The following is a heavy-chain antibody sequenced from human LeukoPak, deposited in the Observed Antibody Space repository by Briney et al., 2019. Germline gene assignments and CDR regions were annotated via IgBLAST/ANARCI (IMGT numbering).Heavy chain of an antibody. CDR1: GYTFTGYY. CDR3: ATHYYDSSGWFG. Sequence: GASVTVSCKASGYTFTGYYMHWVRQAPGQGLEWMGWINPNSGGTNYAQKFQGRVTMTRDTSISTAYMELSRLRSDDTAVYYCATHYYDSSGWFGWGQGTLVTVSS. V-gene: IGHV1-2*02. CDR2: INPNSGGT. J-gene: IGHJ4*02. D-gene: IGHD3-22*01.